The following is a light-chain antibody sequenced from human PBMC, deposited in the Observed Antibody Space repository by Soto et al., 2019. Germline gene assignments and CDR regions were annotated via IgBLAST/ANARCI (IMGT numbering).Light chain of an antibody. CDR2: DTT. Sequence: QAVVAQESSVTVSPGGTVTLTCGSSTGAVTNSHYPFWIQQRPGQAPKTLIYDTTNKHSWTPARFSGSLLGGKAALTLSGAQPEDEADYYCLLSYAGDRPYVFVAGTKVTVL. CDR3: LLSYAGDRPYV. CDR1: TGAVTNSHY. V-gene: IGLV7-46*01. J-gene: IGLJ1*01.